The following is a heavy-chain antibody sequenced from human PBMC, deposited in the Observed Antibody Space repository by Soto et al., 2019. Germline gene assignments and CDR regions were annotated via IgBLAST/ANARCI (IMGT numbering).Heavy chain of an antibody. J-gene: IGHJ4*02. CDR1: GFTFSSYA. D-gene: IGHD3-9*01. Sequence: PGGSLRLSCAASGFTFSSYATSWVRQAPGKGLEWVSAISGSGGSTYYADSVKGRFTISRDNSKNTLYLQMNSLRAEDTAVYYCAKDPLVLRYFDWLLSSALFDYWGQGTLVTVS. CDR2: ISGSGGST. CDR3: AKDPLVLRYFDWLLSSALFDY. V-gene: IGHV3-23*01.